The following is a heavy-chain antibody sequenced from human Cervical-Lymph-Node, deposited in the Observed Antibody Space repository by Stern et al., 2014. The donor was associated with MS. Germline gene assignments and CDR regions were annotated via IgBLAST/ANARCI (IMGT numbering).Heavy chain of an antibody. J-gene: IGHJ4*02. CDR1: GGAISGHY. D-gene: IGHD1-26*01. CDR3: ATLGARNY. Sequence: QVQLMQSGTGLVKPSETLSLTCTVSGGAISGHYFNWIRQSPGKGLEWIGYMFHSGSPHYNPSLKSRVSISIDTSKKQFSMNVTSVTAADTAVYYCATLGARNYWGQGIPVTVSS. CDR2: MFHSGSP. V-gene: IGHV4-59*11.